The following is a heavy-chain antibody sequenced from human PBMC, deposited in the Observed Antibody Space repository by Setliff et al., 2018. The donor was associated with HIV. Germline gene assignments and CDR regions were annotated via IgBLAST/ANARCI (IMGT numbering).Heavy chain of an antibody. Sequence: SETLSLTCTVSGAPLSSYYLNWIRQPPGKGLEWIGYIFYSGTTNYNPSLKSRVTISVETSQNLFSLRLRSVTAADTGVYYCARPGSSSYYYAMDVWGLGTTVTVSS. CDR2: IFYSGTT. CDR1: GAPLSSYY. CDR3: ARPGSSSYYYAMDV. V-gene: IGHV4-59*01. D-gene: IGHD3-10*01. J-gene: IGHJ6*02.